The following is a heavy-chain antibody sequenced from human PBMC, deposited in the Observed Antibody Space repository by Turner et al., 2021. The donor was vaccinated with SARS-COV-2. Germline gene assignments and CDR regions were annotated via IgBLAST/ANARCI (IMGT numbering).Heavy chain of an antibody. Sequence: QVQLVPSGAEVKKPGASVKVTCNVSGSTLIELSMHWVRQAPGKGLEWMGGFDTEDGATSYAQKFQGRVTMTEDTSTDTAYMELSSLRSEDTAVYYCATAPANYYDSSGSKGFYYYYYGMDVWGQGTTVTVSS. CDR3: ATAPANYYDSSGSKGFYYYYYGMDV. CDR2: FDTEDGAT. CDR1: GSTLIELS. D-gene: IGHD3-22*01. J-gene: IGHJ6*02. V-gene: IGHV1-24*01.